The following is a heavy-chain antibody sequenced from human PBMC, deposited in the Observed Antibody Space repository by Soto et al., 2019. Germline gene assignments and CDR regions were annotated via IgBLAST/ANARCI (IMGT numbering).Heavy chain of an antibody. CDR2: IWYDGSNK. D-gene: IGHD1-26*01. CDR3: ARAQVAYSGSYRTQYYFDY. V-gene: IGHV3-33*01. CDR1: GFTFSSYG. J-gene: IGHJ4*02. Sequence: QVQLVESGGGVVQPGRSLRLSCAASGFTFSSYGMHWVRQAPGKGLEWVAVIWYDGSNKYYADSVKGRLTISRDNSKNTLYLQRNSLRAEDTAVYYCARAQVAYSGSYRTQYYFDYWGQGTLVTVSS.